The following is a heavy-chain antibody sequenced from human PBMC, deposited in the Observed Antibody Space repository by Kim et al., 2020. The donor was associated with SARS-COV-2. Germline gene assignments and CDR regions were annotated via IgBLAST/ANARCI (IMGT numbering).Heavy chain of an antibody. Sequence: GGSLRLSCAASGFTFSSYSMNWVRQAPGKGLEWVSYISSSSSTIYYADSVKGRFTISRDNAKNSLYLQMNSLRAEDTAVYYCARLFQGAGTLPWFDYWGQGTLVTVSS. CDR2: ISSSSSTI. V-gene: IGHV3-48*04. J-gene: IGHJ4*02. CDR1: GFTFSSYS. CDR3: ARLFQGAGTLPWFDY. D-gene: IGHD6-19*01.